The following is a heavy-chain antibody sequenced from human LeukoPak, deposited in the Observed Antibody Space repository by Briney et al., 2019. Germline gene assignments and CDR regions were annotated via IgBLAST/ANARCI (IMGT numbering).Heavy chain of an antibody. V-gene: IGHV4-59*01. J-gene: IGHJ6*02. CDR2: IYYSGST. CDR3: ARVGGTNYYYYGMDV. D-gene: IGHD4-23*01. CDR1: GGSISSYY. Sequence: SETLSLTCTVSGGSISSYYWSWIRQPPGKGLEWIGYIYYSGSTNYNPSLKSRVTISVDTSKNQFSLKLSSVSATDTAVYYCARVGGTNYYYYGMDVWGQGTTVTVS.